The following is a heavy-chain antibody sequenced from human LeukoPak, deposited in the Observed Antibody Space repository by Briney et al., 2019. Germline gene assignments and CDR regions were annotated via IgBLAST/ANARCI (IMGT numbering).Heavy chain of an antibody. V-gene: IGHV1-18*01. D-gene: IGHD3-22*01. Sequence: ASVKVSCKASGYTFTSYDINWVRQATGQGLEWMGWISAYNGNTNYAQKLQGRVTMTTDTSTSTAYMELRSLRSDDTAVYYCARDGVVITTSPFDYWGQGTLVTVSS. CDR3: ARDGVVITTSPFDY. CDR2: ISAYNGNT. J-gene: IGHJ4*02. CDR1: GYTFTSYD.